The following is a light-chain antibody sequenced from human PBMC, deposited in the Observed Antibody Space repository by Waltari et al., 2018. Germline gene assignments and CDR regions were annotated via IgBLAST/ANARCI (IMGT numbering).Light chain of an antibody. J-gene: IGKJ1*01. Sequence: EVVMTQSPATLSLSPGETATLSCRASQSVGSSLAWYQQKPGQAPKLLVHSAYLRSTGIPDRFSGSGSRTDFTLTISSLEPEDVGVYHCQQYNDLWTFGQGTKVEIK. CDR1: QSVGSS. CDR3: QQYNDLWT. V-gene: IGKV3-11*01. CDR2: SAY.